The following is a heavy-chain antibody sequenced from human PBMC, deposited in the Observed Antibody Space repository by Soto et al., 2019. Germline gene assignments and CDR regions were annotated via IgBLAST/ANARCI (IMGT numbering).Heavy chain of an antibody. J-gene: IGHJ4*02. D-gene: IGHD6-19*01. CDR1: GFTFSNYV. V-gene: IGHV3-23*01. CDR3: AKVAVAGTFRDYFDY. Sequence: PGGSLRLSCAASGFTFSNYVMSWVRQAPGKGLEWVSSISGSGDNTYYADSVKGRFTIARDNSKNTLYLQMNSRRAQDTAVYYCAKVAVAGTFRDYFDYWGQGTLVTVSS. CDR2: ISGSGDNT.